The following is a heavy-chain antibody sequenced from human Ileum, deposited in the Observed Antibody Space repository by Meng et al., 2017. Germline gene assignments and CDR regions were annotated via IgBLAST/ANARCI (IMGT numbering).Heavy chain of an antibody. V-gene: IGHV4-4*03. CDR2: ISNSGST. Sequence: QLQLQESGPGLGKPPGPFALPWSCSSGSITSDTYWSWVRLPPGKGLEWIGQISNSGSTFYNPSLKSRVTMSVDKSKSQFSLMLTSVTAADTAVYYCARHGGYYQGFWGQGTLVTVSS. CDR1: SGSITSDTY. CDR3: ARHGGYYQGF. J-gene: IGHJ4*02. D-gene: IGHD4-23*01.